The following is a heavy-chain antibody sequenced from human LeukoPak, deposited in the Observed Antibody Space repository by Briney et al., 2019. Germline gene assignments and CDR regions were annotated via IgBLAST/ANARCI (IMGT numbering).Heavy chain of an antibody. J-gene: IGHJ4*02. CDR1: GYSFTSYW. V-gene: IGHV5-51*01. Sequence: GESLKISCKGSGYSFTSYWIGWVRQMPGKGLEWMGIIYPGDSDTRYSPSFQGQVTISADKSISTAYLQWSSLRSEDTAVYYCALGTILGSLYFDYWGQGTLVTVSS. CDR3: ALGTILGSLYFDY. D-gene: IGHD1/OR15-1a*01. CDR2: IYPGDSDT.